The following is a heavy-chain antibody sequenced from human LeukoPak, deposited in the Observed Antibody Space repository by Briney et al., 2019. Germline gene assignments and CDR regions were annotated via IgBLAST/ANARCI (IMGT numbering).Heavy chain of an antibody. CDR1: GYTFTAYY. CDR3: ARQGSNSSGWYPVDD. Sequence: ASVKVSCKTSGYTFTAYYIHWLRQAPGQGLEWMGWMNQNSGGTKYAQTFQGRVTLTRDTSISTAYLELSSLTSDDTAVYFCARQGSNSSGWYPVDDWGQGTLVTVSS. D-gene: IGHD6-19*01. V-gene: IGHV1-2*02. CDR2: MNQNSGGT. J-gene: IGHJ4*02.